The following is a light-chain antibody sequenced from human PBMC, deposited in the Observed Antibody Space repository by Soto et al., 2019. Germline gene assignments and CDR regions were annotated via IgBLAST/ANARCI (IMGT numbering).Light chain of an antibody. J-gene: IGKJ1*01. CDR1: QSISSW. CDR3: QQYSNWLTWT. V-gene: IGKV1-5*03. CDR2: KAS. Sequence: DIQMTQSPSTLSASVGDRVTITCRASQSISSWLAWYQQKPGKAPKLLIYKASSLESGVPSRFSGSGSGTEFTLTISSLQPDDFAVYYCQQYSNWLTWTFGQGTKVEIK.